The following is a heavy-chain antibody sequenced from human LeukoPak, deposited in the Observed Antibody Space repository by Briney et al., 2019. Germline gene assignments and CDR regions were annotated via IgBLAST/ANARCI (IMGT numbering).Heavy chain of an antibody. Sequence: GGSLRLSCTASEFTFGDYTMSWVRQAPGKGLEWVSFIRSKAYGGTTEYAASVKGRFTISRDDSKSIAYLQKNSLKTEDTAVYYCTPTYYDHVWAFDIWGQGTMVTVSS. CDR1: EFTFGDYT. CDR2: IRSKAYGGTT. V-gene: IGHV3-49*04. D-gene: IGHD3-16*01. J-gene: IGHJ3*02. CDR3: TPTYYDHVWAFDI.